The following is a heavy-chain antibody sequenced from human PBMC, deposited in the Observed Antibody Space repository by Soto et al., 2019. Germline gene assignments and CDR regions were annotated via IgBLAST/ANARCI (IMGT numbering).Heavy chain of an antibody. Sequence: QVQLRESGPGLVKPSETLSLTCTVSGGSINSYYWSWIRQPPGKGLEWIGYIYYSGSTKYNPSLKSRVTISVDTSKNQFSLNLSSVTAADTAVYYCARRYSSGFDYWGQGTLVTVSS. V-gene: IGHV4-59*08. CDR3: ARRYSSGFDY. D-gene: IGHD6-19*01. CDR2: IYYSGST. CDR1: GGSINSYY. J-gene: IGHJ4*02.